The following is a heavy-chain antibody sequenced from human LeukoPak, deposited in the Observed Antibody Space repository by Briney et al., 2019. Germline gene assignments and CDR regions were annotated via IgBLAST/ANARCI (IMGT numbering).Heavy chain of an antibody. J-gene: IGHJ4*02. V-gene: IGHV3-23*01. CDR3: AKGGTTLGYYFDY. D-gene: IGHD1-1*01. Sequence: GGSLRLSCAASGFTLTSYAMSWVRQAPGKGLEWVSAISASGDLTYYADSVKGRFTVSRDISKTTLYQQMNRMRAEDTAIYYCAKGGTTLGYYFDYWGQGTRVSVSS. CDR1: GFTLTSYA. CDR2: ISASGDLT.